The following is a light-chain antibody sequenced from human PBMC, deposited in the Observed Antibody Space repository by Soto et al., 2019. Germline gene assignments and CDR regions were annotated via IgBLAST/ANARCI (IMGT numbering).Light chain of an antibody. Sequence: QLVLTQPPSASGTPGQRVNIACSGSTSNIGSNSVSWYHQLPGTAPKLLIFSSDQRPSGVPDRFSASKSGTSASLAISGLESEDEADYFCVTWDDTLKGWVFGGGTKLTVL. CDR3: VTWDDTLKGWV. CDR1: TSNIGSNS. J-gene: IGLJ3*02. CDR2: SSD. V-gene: IGLV1-44*01.